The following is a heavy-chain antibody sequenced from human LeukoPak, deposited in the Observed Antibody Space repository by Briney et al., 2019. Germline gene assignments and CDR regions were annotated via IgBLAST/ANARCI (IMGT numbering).Heavy chain of an antibody. Sequence: GGSLRLSCAASGFTFSSHGMNWVRQAPGKGLEWVSFISSSSRTIYHADSVKGRFTISRDNAKNSLSLQMNSLRDEDTAVYYCARGTAEYSYGLLFDPWGQGTLVTVSS. J-gene: IGHJ5*02. CDR3: ARGTAEYSYGLLFDP. D-gene: IGHD5-18*01. V-gene: IGHV3-48*02. CDR2: ISSSSRTI. CDR1: GFTFSSHG.